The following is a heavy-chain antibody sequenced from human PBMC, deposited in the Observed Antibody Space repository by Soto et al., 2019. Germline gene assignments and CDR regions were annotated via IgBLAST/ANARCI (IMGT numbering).Heavy chain of an antibody. J-gene: IGHJ4*02. V-gene: IGHV1-24*01. CDR3: VTGPFAEAPEHFDWLLFPGLRFDY. D-gene: IGHD3-9*01. CDR1: GYTLTELS. CDR2: FDPEDGEI. Sequence: QVQLVQSGAEVKKPGASVKVSCKVSGYTLTELSMHWVRQAPVKGLEWMGGFDPEDGEIIYAQKFQGRVTMTEYTSTDTAYMELSSLRSEDTAVYYCVTGPFAEAPEHFDWLLFPGLRFDYWGQGTLVTVYS.